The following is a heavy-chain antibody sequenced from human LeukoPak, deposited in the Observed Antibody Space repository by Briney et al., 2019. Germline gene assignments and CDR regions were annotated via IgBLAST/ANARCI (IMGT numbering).Heavy chain of an antibody. J-gene: IGHJ5*02. CDR2: IDWDDDK. Sequence: SGPTLVNPTQTLTLTCTFSGFSLSTRGMCVSWIRQPPGKALEWLARIDWDDDKYYSTSLKTRLTISKDTSKNQVVLTMTNMDPVDTATYYCARIRLGYYYDSSGFDPWGQGTLVTVSS. D-gene: IGHD3-22*01. V-gene: IGHV2-70*11. CDR1: GFSLSTRGMC. CDR3: ARIRLGYYYDSSGFDP.